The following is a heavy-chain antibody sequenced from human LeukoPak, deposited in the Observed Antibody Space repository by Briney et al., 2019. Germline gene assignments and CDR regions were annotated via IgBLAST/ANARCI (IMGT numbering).Heavy chain of an antibody. D-gene: IGHD1-1*01. CDR1: GGSISSYY. CDR2: IYYSGST. J-gene: IGHJ4*02. Sequence: SETLSLTCTVSGGSISSYYWSWIRQPPGKGLEWIGYIYYSGSTNYNPSLKSRVTISVDTSKNQFSLKLSSVTAADTTVCYCARAGVRKYYFDYWGQGTLVTVSS. CDR3: ARAGVRKYYFDY. V-gene: IGHV4-59*01.